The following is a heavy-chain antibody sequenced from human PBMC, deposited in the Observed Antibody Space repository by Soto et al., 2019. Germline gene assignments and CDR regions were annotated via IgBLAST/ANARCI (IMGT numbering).Heavy chain of an antibody. D-gene: IGHD3-10*01. V-gene: IGHV3-23*01. CDR1: GFTFSSYA. J-gene: IGHJ4*02. Sequence: EVQLLESGGGLVQPGGSLRLSCAASGFTFSSYAMSWVRQAPGKGLEWVSALSGSGDTTYYADSVKGRFTISRDNSKNTLYLQMNSLRTEDTAIYYCARDYYGSGSSDYWGQETLVTVSS. CDR2: LSGSGDTT. CDR3: ARDYYGSGSSDY.